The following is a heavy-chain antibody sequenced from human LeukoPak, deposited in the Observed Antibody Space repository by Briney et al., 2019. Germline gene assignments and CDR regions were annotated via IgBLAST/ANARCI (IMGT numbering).Heavy chain of an antibody. V-gene: IGHV3-30*02. J-gene: IGHJ4*02. CDR1: GFTFSSYG. CDR3: AKDVDTAMNGVDY. Sequence: GGSLRLSCAASGFTFSSYGMHWVRQAPGKGLEWVAFIRYDGSNKYYADSVKGRFTISRDNSKNMLYLQMNSLRAEDTAVYYCAKDVDTAMNGVDYWGQGTLVTVSS. D-gene: IGHD5-18*01. CDR2: IRYDGSNK.